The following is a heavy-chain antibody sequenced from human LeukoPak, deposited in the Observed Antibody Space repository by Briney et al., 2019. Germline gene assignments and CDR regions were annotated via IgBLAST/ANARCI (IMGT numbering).Heavy chain of an antibody. CDR2: IYTSGST. CDR1: GGSLSSYY. CDR3: ARVGYCSGGSCYSIAWFDP. J-gene: IGHJ5*02. Sequence: SETLSLTCTVSGGSLSSYYWSWLRPPAGKGVAWIGCIYTSGSTNSNPSLQSRVTMSVVTSKNQFSLKVSSVTAADTAVYYCARVGYCSGGSCYSIAWFDPWGQGTLVTVSS. V-gene: IGHV4-4*07. D-gene: IGHD2-15*01.